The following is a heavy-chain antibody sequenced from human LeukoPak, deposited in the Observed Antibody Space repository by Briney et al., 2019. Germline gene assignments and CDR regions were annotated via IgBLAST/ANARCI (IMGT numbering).Heavy chain of an antibody. CDR2: IKQDGSEK. CDR1: GFTFSSYW. Sequence: GGSLRLSCAASGFTFSSYWMSWVRQAPGKGLEWVANIKQDGSEKYYVDSVKGRFTISRDNAKNSLYLQMNSLRAEDTAVYYCARAASGYSSSWYPTYYFDYWGQGTLVTVSS. D-gene: IGHD6-13*01. CDR3: ARAASGYSSSWYPTYYFDY. J-gene: IGHJ4*02. V-gene: IGHV3-7*01.